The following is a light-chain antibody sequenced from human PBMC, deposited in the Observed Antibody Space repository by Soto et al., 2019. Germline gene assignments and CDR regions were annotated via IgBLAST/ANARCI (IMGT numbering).Light chain of an antibody. Sequence: DIQMTQSPPSLSSSVGDRVTITCRASQTIRTYLHWYQQKPGKAPNLLIYSASNLQSGVPSRFSGSGSGTDFTLTISSLQPDDSGTYYCQQTYSTLVSFGGGTKVEIK. CDR3: QQTYSTLVS. CDR1: QTIRTY. J-gene: IGKJ4*01. V-gene: IGKV1-39*01. CDR2: SAS.